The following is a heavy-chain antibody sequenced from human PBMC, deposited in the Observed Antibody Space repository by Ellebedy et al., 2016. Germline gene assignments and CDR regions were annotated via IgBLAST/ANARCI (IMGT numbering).Heavy chain of an antibody. D-gene: IGHD3-10*01. CDR1: DYSISSRYY. Sequence: SETLSLTCIVSDYSISSRYYWGWIRQPPGKGLEWIGRMYHSGSTYNNPSLKSRVTISVDKSKNQFSLKLSSVTAADTAVYYCARKRGAYGSANDYWGQGTLVTVSS. V-gene: IGHV4-38-2*02. J-gene: IGHJ4*02. CDR2: MYHSGST. CDR3: ARKRGAYGSANDY.